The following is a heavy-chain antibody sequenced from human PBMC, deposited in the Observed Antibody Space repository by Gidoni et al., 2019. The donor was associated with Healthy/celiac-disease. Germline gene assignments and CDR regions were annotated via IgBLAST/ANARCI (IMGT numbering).Heavy chain of an antibody. V-gene: IGHV1-46*02. CDR3: ARARYYDSSGYYYPETRWFDP. CDR2: INPSGGST. CDR1: GYTFNSYY. D-gene: IGHD3-22*01. Sequence: QVQLVQSGAEVKKPGASVKVSCKASGYTFNSYYMHWVRQAPGQGLEWMGIINPSGGSTSYEQKFQGRVTMTRDTSTSTVYMELSSLRSEDTAVYYCARARYYDSSGYYYPETRWFDPWGQGTLVTVSS. J-gene: IGHJ5*02.